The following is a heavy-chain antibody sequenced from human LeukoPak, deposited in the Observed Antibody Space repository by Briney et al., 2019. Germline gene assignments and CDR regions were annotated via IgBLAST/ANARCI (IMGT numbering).Heavy chain of an antibody. J-gene: IGHJ3*02. Sequence: ASVKVSCKVSGYTLTELSMHWVRQGPGKGLEWMGGFDPEDGETIYAQKFQGRVTMTEDTSTDTAYMELSSLRSEDTAVYYCARFGLGKHIEVAGIPFDIWGQGATVTVSS. CDR2: FDPEDGET. D-gene: IGHD6-19*01. CDR1: GYTLTELS. CDR3: ARFGLGKHIEVAGIPFDI. V-gene: IGHV1-24*01.